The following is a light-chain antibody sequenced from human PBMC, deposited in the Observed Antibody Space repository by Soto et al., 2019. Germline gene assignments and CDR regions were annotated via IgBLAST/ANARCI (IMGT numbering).Light chain of an antibody. V-gene: IGKV1-5*03. CDR1: QSISSW. CDR3: QQYNSYRRT. J-gene: IGKJ1*01. CDR2: KAC. Sequence: DIQMTQSPSTLSASVGDRVTITCRASQSISSWLAWYQQKPGKAPKLLIYKACSLQSGVPSRFSGSGSGTEFTLTISSLQPDDFATYYFQQYNSYRRTFGQGTKVEIK.